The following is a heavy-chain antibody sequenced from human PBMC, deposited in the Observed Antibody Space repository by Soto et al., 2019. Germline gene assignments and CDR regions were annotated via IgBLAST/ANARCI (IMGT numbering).Heavy chain of an antibody. CDR3: VREAPCSNGVCQFHY. V-gene: IGHV3-48*03. D-gene: IGHD2-8*01. J-gene: IGHJ4*02. Sequence: PGGSLRLSCAASGFTFSPYEMSWVRQAPGKGLEWISYISSSGSTIHYADSVKGRFSISRDNAKKSLFLQMNSLRAEDTAVYYCVREAPCSNGVCQFHYWGRGTLVTVSS. CDR2: ISSSGSTI. CDR1: GFTFSPYE.